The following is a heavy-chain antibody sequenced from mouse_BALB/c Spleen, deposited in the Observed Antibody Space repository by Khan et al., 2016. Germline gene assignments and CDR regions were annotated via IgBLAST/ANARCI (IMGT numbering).Heavy chain of an antibody. D-gene: IGHD2-14*01. Sequence: EVQLQESGPDLVKPSQSLSLTCTVTGFFSTSGYSWHWFRQFPGNKLEWMGYIHYSGNSNHNPFLKRRLSIYRDTSKKQFFLQLHSVTIKDTATYYWASSGVSGYEDAMDYWGQGTSITVSS. CDR1: GFFSTSGYS. CDR3: ASSGVSGYEDAMDY. V-gene: IGHV3-1*02. CDR2: IHYSGNS. J-gene: IGHJ4*01.